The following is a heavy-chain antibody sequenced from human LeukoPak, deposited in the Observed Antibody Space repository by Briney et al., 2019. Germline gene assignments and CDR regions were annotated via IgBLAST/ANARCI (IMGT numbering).Heavy chain of an antibody. CDR3: AKVKGEVIGAFDI. V-gene: IGHV3-30*18. J-gene: IGHJ3*02. CDR1: RFTFSSYG. CDR2: ISYDGNNR. Sequence: PGGPLRLSCAPSRFTFSSYGKLWVRQAPDKGLVGVVVISYDGNNRYYADSVKGRFTISRYNSKNTLYLQMNSLRAEDTAVYYCAKVKGEVIGAFDIWGQGTMVTVSS. D-gene: IGHD3-16*01.